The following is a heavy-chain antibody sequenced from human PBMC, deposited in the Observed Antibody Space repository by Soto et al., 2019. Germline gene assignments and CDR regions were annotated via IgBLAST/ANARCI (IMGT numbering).Heavy chain of an antibody. V-gene: IGHV3-7*01. Sequence: GGSLRLSCAASGCTFSSYWMSWVRQAPGKGLEWVANIKQDGSEKYYVDSVKGRFTISRDNAKNSLYLQMNSLRAEDTAVYYCARDSRGWISFYGMDVWGQGTAVTVSS. J-gene: IGHJ6*02. CDR2: IKQDGSEK. CDR1: GCTFSSYW. CDR3: ARDSRGWISFYGMDV. D-gene: IGHD2-2*03.